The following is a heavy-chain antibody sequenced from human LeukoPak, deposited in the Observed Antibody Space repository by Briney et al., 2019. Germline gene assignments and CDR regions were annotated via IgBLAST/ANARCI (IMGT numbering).Heavy chain of an antibody. CDR2: IHYDGSNK. V-gene: IGHV3-30*02. CDR3: AKGSVGSYSGRNYFDY. CDR1: GFTFSSYG. J-gene: IGHJ4*02. D-gene: IGHD2-8*01. Sequence: PGGSLRLSCAASGFTFSSYGMHWVRQAPGKGLEWVSFIHYDGSNKYYGDSVKGRFTISRDNSKNMLYLQMNSLRPEDTAVYYCAKGSVGSYSGRNYFDYWGQGTLVTFSS.